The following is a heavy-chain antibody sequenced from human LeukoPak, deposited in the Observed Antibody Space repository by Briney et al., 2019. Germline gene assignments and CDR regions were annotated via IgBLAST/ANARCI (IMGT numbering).Heavy chain of an antibody. J-gene: IGHJ4*02. D-gene: IGHD2-2*01. Sequence: SETLSLTCTVSGGSISSHYWSWIRQPPGKGLEWIGYIYYSGSTNYNPSLKSRVTISVDTSKNQFSLKLSSVTAADTAVYYCARQGYCSSTSCLDYWGQGTLVTVSS. CDR3: ARQGYCSSTSCLDY. CDR1: GGSISSHY. CDR2: IYYSGST. V-gene: IGHV4-59*11.